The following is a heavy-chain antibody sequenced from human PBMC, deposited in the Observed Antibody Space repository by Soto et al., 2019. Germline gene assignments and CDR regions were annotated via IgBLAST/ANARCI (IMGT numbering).Heavy chain of an antibody. CDR3: AASIFYYGMDV. Sequence: GESLKISCKGSGYTFTNYWIGWVRQMPGKGLEWMGIIYPGDSDTKYNPSFQGQVTVSADKSITTTYLQWSSLKASDTAIYYCAASIFYYGMDVWGQGTTVTVSS. J-gene: IGHJ6*02. CDR1: GYTFTNYW. CDR2: IYPGDSDT. V-gene: IGHV5-51*01.